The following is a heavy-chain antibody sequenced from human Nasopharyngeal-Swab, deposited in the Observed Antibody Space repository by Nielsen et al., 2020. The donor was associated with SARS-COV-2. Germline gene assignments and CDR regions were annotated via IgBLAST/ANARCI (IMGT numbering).Heavy chain of an antibody. J-gene: IGHJ5*02. V-gene: IGHV4-59*01. D-gene: IGHD6-13*01. Sequence: WIRQPPGKGLEWIGYIYYSGSTNYNPSLKSRVTISVDTSKNQFSLKLSSVTAADTAVYYCARDIQWYSSSWYQTAGWFDPWGQGTLVTVSS. CDR3: ARDIQWYSSSWYQTAGWFDP. CDR2: IYYSGST.